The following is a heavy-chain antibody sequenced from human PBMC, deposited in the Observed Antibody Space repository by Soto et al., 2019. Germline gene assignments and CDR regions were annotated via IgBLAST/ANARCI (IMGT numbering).Heavy chain of an antibody. D-gene: IGHD3-9*01. Sequence: ASVKVSCKASGCAFTSYGMSWVRQAPGQGLEWMGWISAYDGNTKYAQKLQGRVTMTRDTSASTAYMELSSLRSDDTAVYYCAKGGVLRYFDWLSRRLFESCGQGTLVIVSS. J-gene: IGHJ5*01. CDR1: GCAFTSYG. CDR3: AKGGVLRYFDWLSRRLFES. CDR2: ISAYDGNT. V-gene: IGHV1-18*01.